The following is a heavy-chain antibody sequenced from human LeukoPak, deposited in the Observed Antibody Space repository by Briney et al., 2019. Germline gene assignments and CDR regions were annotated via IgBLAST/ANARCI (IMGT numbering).Heavy chain of an antibody. D-gene: IGHD2-15*01. CDR2: IWYDGSNK. J-gene: IGHJ5*02. CDR3: AKCSGGNCYHSDDH. CDR1: GFTFSSYG. Sequence: QSGRSLRLSCAASGFTFSSYGMHWVRQAPGKGLEWVAVIWYDGSNKYYADSVKGRFTISRDNSKNTLYLQMNSLRAEDTAVYYCAKCSGGNCYHSDDHWGQGTLVTVSP. V-gene: IGHV3-33*06.